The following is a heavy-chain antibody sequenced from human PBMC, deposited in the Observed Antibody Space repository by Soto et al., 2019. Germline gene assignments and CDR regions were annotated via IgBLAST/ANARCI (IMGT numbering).Heavy chain of an antibody. CDR2: IIPIFGTA. D-gene: IGHD3-22*01. V-gene: IGHV1-69*13. CDR1: GGTVSSYA. CDR3: ARDLVNYYDSSGYYCPRY. Sequence: SVKVSCKASGGTVSSYAISWVRQAPGQGLEWVGGIIPIFGTANYAQKFQGRVTITADESTSTAYMELSSLRSEDTAVYYCARDLVNYYDSSGYYCPRYWGQGTLVTVSS. J-gene: IGHJ4*02.